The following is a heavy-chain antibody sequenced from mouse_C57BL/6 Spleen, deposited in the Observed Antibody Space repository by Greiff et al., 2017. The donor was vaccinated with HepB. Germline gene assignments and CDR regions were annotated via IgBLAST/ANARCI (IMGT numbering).Heavy chain of an antibody. CDR3: ARGESMGWSLTYYFDY. Sequence: QVQLQQSGAELVKPGASVKISCKASGYAFSSYWMNWVKQRPGKGLEWIGQIYPGDGDTNYNGKFKGKATLTADKSSSTAYMQLSSLTSEDSAVYFCARGESMGWSLTYYFDYWGQGTTLTVSS. J-gene: IGHJ2*01. CDR2: IYPGDGDT. V-gene: IGHV1-80*01. D-gene: IGHD2-3*01. CDR1: GYAFSSYW.